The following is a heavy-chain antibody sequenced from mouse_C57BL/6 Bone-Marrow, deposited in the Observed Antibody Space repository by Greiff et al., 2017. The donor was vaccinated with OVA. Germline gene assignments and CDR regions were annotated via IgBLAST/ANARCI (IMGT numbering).Heavy chain of an antibody. Sequence: VQLQQPGAELVMPGASVKLSCKASGYTFTSYWMHWVKQRPGQGLEWIGEIDPSDSYTNYNQKFKGKSTLTVDKSSSTAYMQLSSLTSEDSAVYYCARGTTVAGFDHWGQGTTLTVSS. V-gene: IGHV1-69*01. J-gene: IGHJ2*01. CDR1: GYTFTSYW. CDR2: IDPSDSYT. CDR3: ARGTTVAGFDH. D-gene: IGHD1-1*01.